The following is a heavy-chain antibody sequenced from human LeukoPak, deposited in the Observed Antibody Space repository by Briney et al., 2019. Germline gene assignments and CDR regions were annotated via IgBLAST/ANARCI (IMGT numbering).Heavy chain of an antibody. Sequence: SETLSLTCTVSGASISSYYWTWIRQPPGKGLEWIGYIYYSGVTKYNPSFKSRVTISVDTSKNQFSLKLSPVTAADTAVYYCARENIVTPPDYWGQGTLVTVSS. CDR1: GASISSYY. J-gene: IGHJ4*02. D-gene: IGHD2/OR15-2a*01. CDR3: ARENIVTPPDY. CDR2: IYYSGVT. V-gene: IGHV4-59*01.